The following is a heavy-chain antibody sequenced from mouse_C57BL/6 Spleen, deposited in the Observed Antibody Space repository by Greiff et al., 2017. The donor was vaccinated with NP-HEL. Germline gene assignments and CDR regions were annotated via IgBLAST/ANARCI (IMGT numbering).Heavy chain of an antibody. J-gene: IGHJ3*01. D-gene: IGHD1-1*01. V-gene: IGHV1-82*01. CDR3: ARDYYGSHFAY. CDR1: GYAFSSSW. CDR2: IYPGDGDT. Sequence: VQLVESGPELVKPGASVKISCKASGYAFSSSWMNWVKQRPGKGLEWIGRIYPGDGDTNYNGKFKGKATLTADKSSSTAYMQLSSLTSEDSAVYFCARDYYGSHFAYWGQGTLVTVSA.